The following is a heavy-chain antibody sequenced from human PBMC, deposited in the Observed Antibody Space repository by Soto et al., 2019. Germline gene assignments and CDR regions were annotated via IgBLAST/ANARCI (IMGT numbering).Heavy chain of an antibody. D-gene: IGHD3-3*01. V-gene: IGHV3-11*01. J-gene: IGHJ4*02. Sequence: GGSLTLSCAASGFSVTGYYMSWIRQAPGKGLEWVSTISNSGDRIDHADSVKGRFTLSRDNARNSLHLEMNSLRVEDTAVYYCARDGALGVVSDIFDYWGQGTPVTVSS. CDR2: ISNSGDRI. CDR3: ARDGALGVVSDIFDY. CDR1: GFSVTGYY.